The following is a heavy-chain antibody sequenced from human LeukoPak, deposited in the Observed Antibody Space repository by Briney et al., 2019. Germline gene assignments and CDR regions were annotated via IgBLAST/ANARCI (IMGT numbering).Heavy chain of an antibody. D-gene: IGHD5-18*01. CDR1: GFTFSSYW. CDR2: ISYDGSNK. CDR3: ARAISGGYSYGDY. J-gene: IGHJ4*02. V-gene: IGHV3-30-3*01. Sequence: GGSLRLSCAASGFTFSSYWMSWVRQAPGKGLEWVAVISYDGSNKYYADSVKGRLTISRDNSKNTLYLQMNSLRAEDTAVYYCARAISGGYSYGDYWGQGTLVTVSS.